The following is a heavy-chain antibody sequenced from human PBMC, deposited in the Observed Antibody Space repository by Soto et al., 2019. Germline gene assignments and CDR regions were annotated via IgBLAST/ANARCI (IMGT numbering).Heavy chain of an antibody. D-gene: IGHD2-15*01. CDR2: IYHSGST. V-gene: IGHV4-39*01. Sequence: PSETLSLLCTVSGGSISSYYWGWVRQPPGKGLEWIGSIYHSGSTYYNPSLKRRVTISVDTSKNQFSLKLRSVTAADTAVYYCARRGYCSGSSCLDAFDIWGQGTMVTVS. CDR3: ARRGYCSGSSCLDAFDI. CDR1: GGSISSYY. J-gene: IGHJ3*02.